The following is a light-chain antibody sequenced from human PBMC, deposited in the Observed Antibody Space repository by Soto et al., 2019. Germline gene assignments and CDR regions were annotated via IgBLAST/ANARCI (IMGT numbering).Light chain of an antibody. CDR1: SSDIGDSNY. CDR2: DVS. CDR3: SSFRSSSTSYV. J-gene: IGLJ1*01. V-gene: IGLV2-14*03. Sequence: QSVLTQPASVSGSPGQSITISCTGTSSDIGDSNYVSGYQQHPGKAPKLVIYDVSNRPSGVSNRFSGSKSANTASLTISGLQAEDEADYYCSSFRSSSTSYVFGTGTKVTVL.